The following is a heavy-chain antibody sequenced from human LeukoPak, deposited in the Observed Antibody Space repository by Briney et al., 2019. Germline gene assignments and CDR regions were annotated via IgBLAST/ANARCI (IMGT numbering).Heavy chain of an antibody. D-gene: IGHD1-7*01. CDR2: IFHDGST. CDR3: ARDRITGTNTWFDT. V-gene: IGHV4-38-2*01. Sequence: SETLSLTCAVSGSSIRSDYFWGWIRQSPGRGLEWVASIFHDGSTYYNPSLKSRVPISVDTSKNQFSLKLRSVTAADTAIYYCARDRITGTNTWFDTWGQGALITVSS. CDR1: GSSIRSDYF. J-gene: IGHJ5*02.